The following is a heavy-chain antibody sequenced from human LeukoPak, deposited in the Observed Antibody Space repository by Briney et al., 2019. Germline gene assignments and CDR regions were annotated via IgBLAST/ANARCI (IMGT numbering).Heavy chain of an antibody. CDR2: IWYDGSNK. Sequence: GGSLRLSCTASGFTFNTYGMHWVRQAPGKGLEWVAIIWYDGSNKYYADSVKGRFTISRDNSKNTVYLQMNSLRAEDTAVYYCGGVSTRYYYYYMDVWGKGTTVTVSS. CDR1: GFTFNTYG. CDR3: GGVSTRYYYYYMDV. J-gene: IGHJ6*03. V-gene: IGHV3-33*01.